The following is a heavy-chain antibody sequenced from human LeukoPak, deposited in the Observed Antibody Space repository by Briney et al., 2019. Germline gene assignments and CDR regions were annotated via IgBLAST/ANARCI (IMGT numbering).Heavy chain of an antibody. CDR2: ISGSGGST. V-gene: IGHV3-23*01. Sequence: GGSLRLSCAASGFTFSSYAMSWVRQAPGKGLEWVSAISGSGGSTYYADSVKGRFTISRDNSKNTLYLQMNSLRAEDTAVYYCAKVGIRYFDWLSSYYFDYWGQGTLVTVSS. CDR1: GFTFSSYA. D-gene: IGHD3-9*01. J-gene: IGHJ4*02. CDR3: AKVGIRYFDWLSSYYFDY.